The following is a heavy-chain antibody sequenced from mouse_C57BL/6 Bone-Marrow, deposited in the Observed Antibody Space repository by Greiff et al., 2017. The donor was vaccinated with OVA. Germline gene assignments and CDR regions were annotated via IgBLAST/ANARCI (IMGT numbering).Heavy chain of an antibody. V-gene: IGHV1-15*01. CDR3: ARRVYYPSFAY. CDR2: IDPETGGT. Sequence: VQLQESGAELVRPGASVTLSCKASGYTFTDYEMHWVKQTPVHGLEWIGAIDPETGGTAYNQKFKGKAILTADKSSSTAYMELRSLTSEDSAVYYSARRVYYPSFAYWGQGTLVTVSS. J-gene: IGHJ3*01. D-gene: IGHD2-1*01. CDR1: GYTFTDYE.